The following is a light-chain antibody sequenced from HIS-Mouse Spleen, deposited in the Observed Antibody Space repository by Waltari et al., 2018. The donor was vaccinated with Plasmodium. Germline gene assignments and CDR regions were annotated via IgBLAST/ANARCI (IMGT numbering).Light chain of an antibody. CDR3: YSTDSSGNHRV. Sequence: SYELTQPPSVSVSPGHTARIPCPGAAFPTKSAYWYQQKSGQAPVLVIYEDSKRPSGIPERFSGSSSGTMATLTISGAQVEDEADYYCYSTDSSGNHRVFGGGTKLTVL. CDR1: AFPTKS. J-gene: IGLJ3*02. CDR2: EDS. V-gene: IGLV3-10*01.